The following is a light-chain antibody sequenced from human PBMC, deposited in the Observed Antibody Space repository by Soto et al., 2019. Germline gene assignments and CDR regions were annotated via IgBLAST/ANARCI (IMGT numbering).Light chain of an antibody. V-gene: IGKV3-15*01. CDR3: QQYSSWLRGT. CDR1: QSIRST. Sequence: EIVMTQSPATLSVSPGESVTLSCRASQSIRSTVAWYQQIPGQAPRLLIYGPSTRVTGIPVRFSGSGSGTEFTLTLSSLQSDDFALYYCQQYSSWLRGTFGPGTKLEIK. J-gene: IGKJ2*02. CDR2: GPS.